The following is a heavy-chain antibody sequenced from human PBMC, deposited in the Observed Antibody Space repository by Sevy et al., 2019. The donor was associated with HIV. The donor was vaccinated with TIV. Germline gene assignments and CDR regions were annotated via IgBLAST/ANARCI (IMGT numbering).Heavy chain of an antibody. CDR2: IRGSGGST. Sequence: GESLKISCAASGFTFSSYAISWVRQAPGKGLEWVSTIRGSGGSTYYADSVKGRFTISRDNSKNTLYFQMNSLRAEDTAVYYCHGDYDSSQLASYYYYGMDVWGQGTTVTVSS. CDR3: HGDYDSSQLASYYYYGMDV. CDR1: GFTFSSYA. V-gene: IGHV3-23*01. J-gene: IGHJ6*02. D-gene: IGHD3-22*01.